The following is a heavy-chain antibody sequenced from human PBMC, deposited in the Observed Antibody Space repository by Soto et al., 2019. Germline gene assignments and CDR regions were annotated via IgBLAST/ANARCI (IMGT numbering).Heavy chain of an antibody. J-gene: IGHJ6*02. CDR1: GFTFSSYA. CDR3: ARDYGAGAYYYYGMDV. CDR2: ISYDGSNK. V-gene: IGHV3-30-3*01. D-gene: IGHD1-26*01. Sequence: GGSLRLSCAASGFTFSSYAMHWVRQAPGKGLEWVAVISYDGSNKYYADSVKGRFTISRDNSKNTLYLQMNSLRAEDTAVYYCARDYGAGAYYYYGMDVWGQGTTVTAP.